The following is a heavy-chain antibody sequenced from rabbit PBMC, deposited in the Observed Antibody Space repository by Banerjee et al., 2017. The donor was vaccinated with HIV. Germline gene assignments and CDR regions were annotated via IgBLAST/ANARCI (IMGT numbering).Heavy chain of an antibody. J-gene: IGHJ4*01. CDR1: GIDFSSYG. Sequence: QEQLVESGGGLVTLGGSLKLSCKASGIDFSSYGISWVRQAPGKGLEWIACIYPDYGSTDYASWVNGRFTISKTSSTTVTLQMTSLTVADTATYGCARNLPHNLWGPGTLVT. D-gene: IGHD5-1*01. V-gene: IGHV1S45*01. CDR2: IYPDYGST. CDR3: ARNLPHNL.